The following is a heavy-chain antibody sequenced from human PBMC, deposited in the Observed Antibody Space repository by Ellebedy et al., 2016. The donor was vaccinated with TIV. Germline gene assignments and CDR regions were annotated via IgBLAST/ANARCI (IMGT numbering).Heavy chain of an antibody. V-gene: IGHV1-69*13. D-gene: IGHD1-26*01. CDR2: IIPSFGTA. CDR3: ATGVGAGDYYYGMDV. Sequence: AASVKVSCKAPGGTFSNYAISWARQAPGQGLEWMGGIIPSFGTADYAQKFQGRATITADESTNTAYMELRSLKSNDTAVYHCATGVGAGDYYYGMDVWGQGTAVTVSS. J-gene: IGHJ6*02. CDR1: GGTFSNYA.